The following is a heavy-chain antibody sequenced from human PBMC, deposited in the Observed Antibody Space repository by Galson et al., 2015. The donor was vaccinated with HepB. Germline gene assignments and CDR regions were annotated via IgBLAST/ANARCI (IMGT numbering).Heavy chain of an antibody. Sequence: SVTVSCKASGYTFTSYDINWARQATGQGLEWMGWTNPNSGNTGYAQKFQGTATVTRNTSISTAYMERSSPRSEDTAVYYCARGRFIGGNSAYWGQGTLVTVSS. J-gene: IGHJ4*02. CDR2: TNPNSGNT. CDR3: ARGRFIGGNSAY. V-gene: IGHV1-8*01. D-gene: IGHD4-23*01. CDR1: GYTFTSYD.